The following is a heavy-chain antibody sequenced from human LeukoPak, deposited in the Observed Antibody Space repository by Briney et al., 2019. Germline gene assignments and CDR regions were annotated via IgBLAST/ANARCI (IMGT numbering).Heavy chain of an antibody. CDR1: GFTFSDYT. J-gene: IGHJ6*03. D-gene: IGHD3-22*01. Sequence: PGGSLRLSCAASGFTFSDYTMNWVRQAPGKGLEWVAFIQYDGINKYYADSVKGRFTISRDTSKNTLYLQMNSLRAEDTAVYYCASSYYDRSGYYPVGGYHYYMDVWGQGTLVTVSS. CDR2: IQYDGINK. V-gene: IGHV3-30*02. CDR3: ASSYYDRSGYYPVGGYHYYMDV.